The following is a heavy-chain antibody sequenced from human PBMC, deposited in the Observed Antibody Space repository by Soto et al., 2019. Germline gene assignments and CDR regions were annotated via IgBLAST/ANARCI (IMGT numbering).Heavy chain of an antibody. CDR1: GGSISSSSYY. CDR3: ARHSSSGYYYYGMDV. D-gene: IGHD6-6*01. J-gene: IGHJ6*02. V-gene: IGHV4-39*01. CDR2: IYYSGST. Sequence: SETLSLTCTVSGGSISSSSYYWGWIRQPPGKGLEWIGSIYYSGSTYYNPSLKSRVTISVDTSKNQFSLKLSSVTAADTAVYYCARHSSSGYYYYGMDVWGQGTTVTGSS.